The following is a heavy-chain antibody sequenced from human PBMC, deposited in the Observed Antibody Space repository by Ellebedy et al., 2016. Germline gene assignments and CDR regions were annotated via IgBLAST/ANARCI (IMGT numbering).Heavy chain of an antibody. J-gene: IGHJ3*02. CDR3: ARDLTGLEGVHAKRGYSGRGAFDI. CDR2: ISSSSSYI. V-gene: IGHV3-21*01. D-gene: IGHD5-12*01. CDR1: GFTFSSYS. Sequence: GESLKISXAASGFTFSSYSMNWVRQAPGKGLEWVSSISSSSSYIYYADSVKGRFTISRDNAKNSLYLQMNSLRAEDTAVYYCARDLTGLEGVHAKRGYSGRGAFDIWGQGTMVTVSS.